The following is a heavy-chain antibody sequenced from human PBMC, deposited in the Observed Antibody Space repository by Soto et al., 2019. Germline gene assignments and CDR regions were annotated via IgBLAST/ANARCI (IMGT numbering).Heavy chain of an antibody. D-gene: IGHD5-18*01. CDR3: AGGGYSYGLFDY. J-gene: IGHJ4*02. CDR1: GFYFNNYG. V-gene: IGHV3-7*01. Sequence: PGGSLRLSCAVSGFYFNNYGINWVRQAPGKGLEWVANIKQDGSEKYYVDSVKGRFTISRDNAKNSLYLQMNSLRAEDTAVYYCAGGGYSYGLFDYWGQGTLVTVSS. CDR2: IKQDGSEK.